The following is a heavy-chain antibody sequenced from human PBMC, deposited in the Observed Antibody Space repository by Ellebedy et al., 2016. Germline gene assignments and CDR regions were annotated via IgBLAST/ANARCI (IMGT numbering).Heavy chain of an antibody. CDR1: GFTFSSYG. CDR2: ISYDGSNK. CDR3: AKDSGDEGGRPESWFNP. J-gene: IGHJ5*02. V-gene: IGHV3-30*18. D-gene: IGHD2-21*01. Sequence: GGSLRLXCAASGFTFSSYGMHWVRQAPGKGLEWVAVISYDGSNKYYADSVKGRFTISRDNSKNTLYLQMNSLRAEDTAVYYCAKDSGDEGGRPESWFNPWGQGTLVTVSS.